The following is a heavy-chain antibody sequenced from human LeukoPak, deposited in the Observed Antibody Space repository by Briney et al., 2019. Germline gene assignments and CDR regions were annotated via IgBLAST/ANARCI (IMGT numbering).Heavy chain of an antibody. J-gene: IGHJ4*02. CDR3: ARGTYVQYYHDTSGYPFDY. D-gene: IGHD3-22*01. V-gene: IGHV1-2*02. CDR1: GYTFTGYY. CDR2: INPNSGDT. Sequence: GASVKVSCKASGYTFTGYYMHWVRQAPGQGLEWMGWINPNSGDTNYAQNFQGRVTMTRDTSISTAYMELTRLRSDDTAVYYCARGTYVQYYHDTSGYPFDYWGQGTLVSVSS.